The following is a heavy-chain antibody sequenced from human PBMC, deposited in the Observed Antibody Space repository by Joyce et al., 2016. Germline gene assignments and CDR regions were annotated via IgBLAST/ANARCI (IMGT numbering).Heavy chain of an antibody. J-gene: IGHJ4*02. Sequence: EVQLLESGGGLVQPGGSLRLSCAASGFPFSSYAISWVRQAAGEGVEGVSTISASGGSTYYADSVKGLFTISRDNAEDSLYLHMNSLRAEDTAVYYCATWAPTNYDFWSGYSYYFDNWGQGTLVTVSS. CDR1: GFPFSSYA. D-gene: IGHD3-3*01. V-gene: IGHV3-23*01. CDR2: ISASGGST. CDR3: ATWAPTNYDFWSGYSYYFDN.